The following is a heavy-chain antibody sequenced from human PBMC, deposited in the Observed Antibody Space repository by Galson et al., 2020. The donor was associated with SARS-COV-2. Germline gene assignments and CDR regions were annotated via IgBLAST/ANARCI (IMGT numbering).Heavy chain of an antibody. Sequence: SETLSLTCAVSGYSISTTNYWGWVRQPPGKGLEWIGSIYPNGRTYYNPSLKSRVTISVDTSKNQFSLKVDSVTAADTATYYCARLSCSSNSCVSFDPWGQGTLVTVSS. CDR1: GYSISTTNY. D-gene: IGHD2-2*01. CDR3: ARLSCSSNSCVSFDP. V-gene: IGHV4-38-2*01. J-gene: IGHJ5*02. CDR2: IYPNGRT.